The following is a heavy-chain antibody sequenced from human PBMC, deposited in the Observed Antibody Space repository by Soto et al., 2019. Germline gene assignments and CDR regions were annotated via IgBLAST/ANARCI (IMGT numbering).Heavy chain of an antibody. CDR2: TYYRSKWYN. CDR1: GDSVSSNSAA. V-gene: IGHV6-1*01. CDR3: ARGVGGYSYGYTAYYYYYYMDV. D-gene: IGHD5-18*01. J-gene: IGHJ6*03. Sequence: SQTLSLTCAISGDSVSSNSAAWNWIRQSPSRGLEWLGRTYYRSKWYNDYAVSVKSRITINPDTSKNQFSLQLNSVTPEDTAVYYCARGVGGYSYGYTAYYYYYYMDVWGKGTTVTVSS.